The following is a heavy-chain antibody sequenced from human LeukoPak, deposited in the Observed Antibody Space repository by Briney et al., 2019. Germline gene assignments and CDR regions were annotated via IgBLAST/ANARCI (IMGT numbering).Heavy chain of an antibody. CDR3: ARSTTGTHFDY. CDR2: INPGDSDT. V-gene: IGHV5-51*01. D-gene: IGHD1-1*01. Sequence: GESLKISCEGSGYSFTAYWIGWVRQMPGKGLEWMAIINPGDSDTRYSPSFQGQVTISADKSISTAYLQWSSLKASDTAMYYCARSTTGTHFDYWGQGTLVTVSS. J-gene: IGHJ4*02. CDR1: GYSFTAYW.